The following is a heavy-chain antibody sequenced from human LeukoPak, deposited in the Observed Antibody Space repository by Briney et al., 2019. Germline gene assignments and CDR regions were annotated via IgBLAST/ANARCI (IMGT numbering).Heavy chain of an antibody. Sequence: SGGSLRLSCAASGFTFSSYAMRWVRQAPGKGLEWVSAIRGGGGSTYYADSVKGRFTPSRDNSKNTLYLQMNSLRAEDTAVYYCAKLQFRIAAPGPGNDPWGQGTLVTVSS. CDR1: GFTFSSYA. V-gene: IGHV3-23*01. CDR2: IRGGGGST. D-gene: IGHD6-13*01. CDR3: AKLQFRIAAPGPGNDP. J-gene: IGHJ5*02.